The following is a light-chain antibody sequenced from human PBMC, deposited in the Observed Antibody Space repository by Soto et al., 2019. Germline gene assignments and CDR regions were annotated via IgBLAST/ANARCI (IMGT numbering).Light chain of an antibody. Sequence: DIQMTQSPSTLSASVGDRVTITCRASQSISSWLAWYQQKPGKAPKLLIYDASSLESGVPSRFSGSGSGTEFTLPISSLQPDYFATYYCQQYNSYSPRAFGQGTKVEIK. CDR3: QQYNSYSPRA. J-gene: IGKJ1*01. V-gene: IGKV1-5*01. CDR1: QSISSW. CDR2: DAS.